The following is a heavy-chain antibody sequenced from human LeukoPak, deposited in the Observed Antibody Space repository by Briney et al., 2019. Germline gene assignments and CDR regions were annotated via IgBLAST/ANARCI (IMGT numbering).Heavy chain of an antibody. CDR1: GFAFSSYG. Sequence: GGSLRLSCAASGFAFSSYGMSWVRQAPGKGLEWVSAISGSGGSTYYADSVKGRFTISRDNSKNTLYLQMNSLRAEDTAVYYCAKEIAVAGTVALDYWGQGTLVTVSS. V-gene: IGHV3-23*01. D-gene: IGHD6-19*01. J-gene: IGHJ4*02. CDR2: ISGSGGST. CDR3: AKEIAVAGTVALDY.